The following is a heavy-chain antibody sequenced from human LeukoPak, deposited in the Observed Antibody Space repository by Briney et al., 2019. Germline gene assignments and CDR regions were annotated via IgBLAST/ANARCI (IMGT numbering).Heavy chain of an antibody. CDR1: GYTFTTYG. CDR2: ISAYSGGT. CDR3: ARGSITIFGVVPYNWFDP. V-gene: IGHV1-2*02. Sequence: GDSVKVSCKASGYTFTTYGISWVRQAPGHGLEWMGWISAYSGGTNYAQKFQGRVTMTRDTSISTAYMELSRLRSYDTAVYYCARGSITIFGVVPYNWFDPWGQGTLVTVSS. D-gene: IGHD3-3*01. J-gene: IGHJ5*02.